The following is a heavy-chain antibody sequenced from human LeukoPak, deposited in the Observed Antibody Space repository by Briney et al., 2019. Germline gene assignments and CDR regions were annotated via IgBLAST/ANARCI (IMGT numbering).Heavy chain of an antibody. J-gene: IGHJ4*02. D-gene: IGHD4-17*01. CDR1: GGSISRGGYY. CDR3: ARGDYGLYFFGS. Sequence: SETLSLTCTVSGGSISRGGYYWNWIRQHPREGLEWIGYFYYSRTTSYNPSLKSRATISVDTSNNQFSLKLSSVTAADTAVYYCARGDYGLYFFGSWGRGTLVTDSS. V-gene: IGHV4-31*03. CDR2: FYYSRTT.